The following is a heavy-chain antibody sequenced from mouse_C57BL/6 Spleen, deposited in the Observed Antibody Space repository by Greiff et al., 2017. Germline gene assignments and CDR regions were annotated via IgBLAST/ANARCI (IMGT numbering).Heavy chain of an antibody. J-gene: IGHJ1*03. CDR2: ISYSGST. CDR3: DRYGGSSYWYFDV. V-gene: IGHV3-8*01. D-gene: IGHD1-1*01. CDR1: GYSITSDY. Sequence: EVMLVESGPGLAKPSQTLSLTCSVTGYSITSDYWNWIRKFPGNKLEYMGYISYSGSTYYNPSLKSRISITRDTSKNQYYLQLNSVTTEDTATYCCDRYGGSSYWYFDVWGTGTTVTVSS.